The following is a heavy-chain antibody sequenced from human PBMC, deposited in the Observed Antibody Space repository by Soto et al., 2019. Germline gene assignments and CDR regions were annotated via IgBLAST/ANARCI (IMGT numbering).Heavy chain of an antibody. V-gene: IGHV3-30-3*01. CDR2: ISYDGSNK. CDR1: GFTFSSYA. D-gene: IGHD5-12*01. Sequence: GGSLRLSCAASGFTFSSYAMHWVRQAPCKGLEWVAVISYDGSNKYYADSVKGRFTISRDKSKNTLYLQMNSLRAEDTAVYYCARGWLPFSFFDYWGQGTRVTVSS. CDR3: ARGWLPFSFFDY. J-gene: IGHJ4*02.